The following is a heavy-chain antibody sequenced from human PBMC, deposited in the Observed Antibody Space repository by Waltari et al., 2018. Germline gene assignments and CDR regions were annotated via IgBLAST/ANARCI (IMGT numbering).Heavy chain of an antibody. D-gene: IGHD3-10*01. V-gene: IGHV4-4*07. CDR3: ARDYGQDWFDP. J-gene: IGHJ5*02. CDR1: GCTIIDCY. Sequence: HVHLQDSRSGIVTPSETLSLTCTVSGCTIIDCYWTWIRQPAGKGLEWIGRIHISGRIDYHPSLRSRVSMSVDTSKNQFSLKLSSIIAADTAVYYCARDYGQDWFDPWGQGTLVTVSS. CDR2: IHISGRI.